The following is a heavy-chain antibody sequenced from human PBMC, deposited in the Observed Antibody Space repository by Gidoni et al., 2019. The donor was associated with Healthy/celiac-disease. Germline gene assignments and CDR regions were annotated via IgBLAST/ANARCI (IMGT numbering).Heavy chain of an antibody. V-gene: IGHV3-53*01. CDR2: IYSGGST. Sequence: EVQLVESGGGLIQLGGSLRLSCAASGFTVSSNYMSWVRQAPGKGLEWVSVIYSGGSTYYADSVKGRFTISRDNSKNTLYLQRNSLRAEDTAVYYCARGLGWELPNLFDYWGQGTLVTVSS. CDR1: GFTVSSNY. D-gene: IGHD1-26*01. CDR3: ARGLGWELPNLFDY. J-gene: IGHJ4*02.